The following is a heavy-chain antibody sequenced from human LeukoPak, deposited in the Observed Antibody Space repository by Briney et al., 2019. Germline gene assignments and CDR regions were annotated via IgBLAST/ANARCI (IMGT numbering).Heavy chain of an antibody. Sequence: ASVKVSCKASGYTFTGYYMHWVRQAPGQGLEWMGWINPNSGGTNYAQKFQGRVTMTRDTSISTAYMELSRLRSDDTAVYYCARDAETAMVTFGCGAFDIWGQGTMVTV. CDR3: ARDAETAMVTFGCGAFDI. CDR2: INPNSGGT. V-gene: IGHV1-2*02. D-gene: IGHD5-18*01. J-gene: IGHJ3*02. CDR1: GYTFTGYY.